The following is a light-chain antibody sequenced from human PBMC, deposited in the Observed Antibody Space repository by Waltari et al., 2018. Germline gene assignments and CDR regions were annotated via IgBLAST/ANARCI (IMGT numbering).Light chain of an antibody. Sequence: SSELTQDPAVSVALGQTVRITCQGDSLRGYYASWYQQKPGQAPVLVIYGKNNRPSGIPDRFSGSSSGNTASLTITGAQAEDEAEYYCYSRDSSGDHLRVFGAGTTVTVL. CDR1: SLRGYY. CDR2: GKN. V-gene: IGLV3-19*01. CDR3: YSRDSSGDHLRV. J-gene: IGLJ1*01.